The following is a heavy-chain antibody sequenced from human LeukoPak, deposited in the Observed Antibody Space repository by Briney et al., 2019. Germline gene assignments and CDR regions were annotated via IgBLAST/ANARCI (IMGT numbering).Heavy chain of an antibody. CDR2: IYPGDSDT. Sequence: GESLKISCKGSGYSSSNYWIGWVRQMPGKGLEWMGIIYPGDSDTRYSPSFQGQVTISADKSISTAYLQWSSLKASDTAMYYCARALRDCSSTSCYGSNWFDPWGQGTLVTVSS. J-gene: IGHJ5*02. D-gene: IGHD2-2*01. V-gene: IGHV5-51*01. CDR1: GYSSSNYW. CDR3: ARALRDCSSTSCYGSNWFDP.